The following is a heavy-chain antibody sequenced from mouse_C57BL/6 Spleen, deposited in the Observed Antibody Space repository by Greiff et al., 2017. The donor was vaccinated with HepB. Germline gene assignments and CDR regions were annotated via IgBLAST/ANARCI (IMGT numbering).Heavy chain of an antibody. CDR3: ARSGYGSSYYGYFDV. J-gene: IGHJ1*03. V-gene: IGHV1-26*01. CDR2: INPNNGGT. Sequence: EVQLQQSGPELVKPGASVKISCKASGYTFTDYYMNWVKQSHGKSLEWIGDINPNNGGTSYNQKFKGKATLTVDKSFSTAYMELRSLTAEDSAVYYCARSGYGSSYYGYFDVWGTGTTITVSS. CDR1: GYTFTDYY. D-gene: IGHD1-1*01.